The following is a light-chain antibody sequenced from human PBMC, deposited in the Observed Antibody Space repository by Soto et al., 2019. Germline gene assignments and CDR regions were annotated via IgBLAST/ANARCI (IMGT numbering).Light chain of an antibody. Sequence: QSALTQPPSVSGAPGQRVTISCTGSSSNIGAGYDVHWYRQLPDTAPKLLIYDNNSRPSGVPGRFSASKSGTSASLAITGLQAEDEGDYYCQSYDNSLSGSHVIFGGGTKLTVL. J-gene: IGLJ2*01. V-gene: IGLV1-40*01. CDR3: QSYDNSLSGSHVI. CDR1: SSNIGAGYD. CDR2: DNN.